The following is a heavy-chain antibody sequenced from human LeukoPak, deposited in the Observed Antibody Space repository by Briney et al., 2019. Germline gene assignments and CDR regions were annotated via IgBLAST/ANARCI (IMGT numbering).Heavy chain of an antibody. J-gene: IGHJ6*02. CDR3: ARDKVVGAIYYYYGMDV. V-gene: IGHV3-30-3*01. Sequence: GGSLRLSCAASGFTFSSYAMHWVHQAPGKGLEWVAVISYDGSNKYYADSVKGRFTISRDNSKNTLYLQMNSLRAEDTAVYYCARDKVVGAIYYYYGMDVWGQGTTVTVSS. CDR2: ISYDGSNK. CDR1: GFTFSSYA. D-gene: IGHD1-26*01.